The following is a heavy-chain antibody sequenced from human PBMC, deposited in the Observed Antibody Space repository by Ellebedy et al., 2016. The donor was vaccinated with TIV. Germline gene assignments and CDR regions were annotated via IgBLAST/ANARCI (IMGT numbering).Heavy chain of an antibody. J-gene: IGHJ4*02. Sequence: GESLKISCAASGFIFGNYWMTWVRQTPGTGLQWVANIKQDGSETFHVDSVKGRFSISRDNAKNSLFLQMNSLRVEDTAVYYCARDGMIWGVCDYWGQGTLVTVSS. CDR1: GFIFGNYW. CDR3: ARDGMIWGVCDY. V-gene: IGHV3-7*01. CDR2: IKQDGSET. D-gene: IGHD3-10*01.